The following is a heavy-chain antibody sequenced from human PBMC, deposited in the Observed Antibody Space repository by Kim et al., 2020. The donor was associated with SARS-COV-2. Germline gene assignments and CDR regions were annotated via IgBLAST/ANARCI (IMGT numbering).Heavy chain of an antibody. CDR2: ISYDGSNK. Sequence: GGSLRLSCAASGFTFSSYAMHWVRQAPGKGLEWVAVISYDGSNKYYADSVKGRFTISRDNSKNTLYLQMNSLRAEDTAVYYCARDLREIQLWLGYYYGMDVWGQGTTVTVSS. CDR3: ARDLREIQLWLGYYYGMDV. V-gene: IGHV3-30*04. D-gene: IGHD5-18*01. CDR1: GFTFSSYA. J-gene: IGHJ6*02.